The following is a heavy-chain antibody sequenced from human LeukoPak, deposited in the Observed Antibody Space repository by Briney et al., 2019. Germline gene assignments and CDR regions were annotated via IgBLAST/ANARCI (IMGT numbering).Heavy chain of an antibody. CDR3: ARHFDLYYGMDV. D-gene: IGHD3-9*01. CDR2: VYDSGST. Sequence: SETLSLTYTVSGGSINIRSYYWGWVRQSPGKGLEWIGTVYDSGSTYINPSLKSRVTVSEDTSKNQFSLKVSSVTAADTSVHYCARHFDLYYGMDVWGQGTTVTVSS. CDR1: GGSINIRSYY. V-gene: IGHV4-39*01. J-gene: IGHJ6*02.